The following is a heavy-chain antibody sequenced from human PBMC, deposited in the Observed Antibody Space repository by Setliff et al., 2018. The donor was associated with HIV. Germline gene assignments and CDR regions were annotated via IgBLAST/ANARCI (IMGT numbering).Heavy chain of an antibody. V-gene: IGHV4-59*01. CDR3: ARENYYDQKGAFDI. Sequence: SETLSLTCTVSGGSISYYYWSWIRQPPGKGLEWIGYIYYSGSTNYNPSLKRRVTMSLDTSKNQFSLKLTSVTAADTAVYYCARENYYDQKGAFDIWGQGTMVTVSS. CDR2: IYYSGST. J-gene: IGHJ3*02. D-gene: IGHD3-22*01. CDR1: GGSISYYY.